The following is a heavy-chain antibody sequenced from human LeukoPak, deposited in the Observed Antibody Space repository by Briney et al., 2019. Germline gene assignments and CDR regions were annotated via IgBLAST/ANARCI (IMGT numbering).Heavy chain of an antibody. CDR2: ISSSSTYI. CDR1: GFTFSAYI. D-gene: IGHD1-26*01. Sequence: GGSLRLSCAASGFTFSAYIMNWVRQAPGKGLECVSSISSSSTYIYYADSVKGRFTISRDNAKNSLYLQMNILRAEDTAVYYCARAGDSGSYLFFDYWGQGTLVTVSS. CDR3: ARAGDSGSYLFFDY. J-gene: IGHJ4*02. V-gene: IGHV3-21*01.